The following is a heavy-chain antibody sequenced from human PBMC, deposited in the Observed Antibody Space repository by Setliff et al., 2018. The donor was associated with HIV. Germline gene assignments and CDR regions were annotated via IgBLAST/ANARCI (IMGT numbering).Heavy chain of an antibody. D-gene: IGHD3-22*01. Sequence: SETLSLTCTVYGGSISSYYWSWIRQPPGKGLEWIGSIYYSGSTYYNPSLKSRVTISVDTSENQFSLRLNSVTAADTAVYYCARYRYYYDSSGYGRWFDPWGQGTLVTVSS. CDR3: ARYRYYYDSSGYGRWFDP. V-gene: IGHV4-59*05. CDR2: IYYSGST. J-gene: IGHJ5*02. CDR1: GGSISSYY.